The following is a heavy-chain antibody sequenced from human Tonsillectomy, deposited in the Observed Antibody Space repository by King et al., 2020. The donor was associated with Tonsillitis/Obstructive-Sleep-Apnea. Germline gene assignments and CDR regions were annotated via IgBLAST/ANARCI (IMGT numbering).Heavy chain of an antibody. V-gene: IGHV1-18*01. Sequence: VQLVESGAEMKKPGASVKVSCKASGYIFNSFGISWVRQAPGQGLEWLGWISGFNGNTKYAQKLQGRVIMTIDTSTSTAHMELRSLRSDDTGVYYCARDSGGQWHPLDPWGQGTLVTVSS. D-gene: IGHD6-19*01. J-gene: IGHJ5*02. CDR2: ISGFNGNT. CDR3: ARDSGGQWHPLDP. CDR1: GYIFNSFG.